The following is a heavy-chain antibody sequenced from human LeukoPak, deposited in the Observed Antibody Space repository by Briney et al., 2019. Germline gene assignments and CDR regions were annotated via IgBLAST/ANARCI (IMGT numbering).Heavy chain of an antibody. J-gene: IGHJ4*02. V-gene: IGHV1-18*01. D-gene: IGHD5-12*01. CDR1: GYTFTSYG. CDR3: ARGGGYSGYDYYFDY. Sequence: ASVKVSCKASGYTFTSYGISWVRQAPGQGLEWMGWISAYNGNTNYAQKLQGRVTMTTDTSTGTAYTELRSLRSDDTAVYYCARGGGYSGYDYYFDYWGQGTLVTVSS. CDR2: ISAYNGNT.